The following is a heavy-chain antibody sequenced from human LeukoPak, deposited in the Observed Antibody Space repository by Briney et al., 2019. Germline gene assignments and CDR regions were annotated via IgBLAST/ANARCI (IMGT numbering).Heavy chain of an antibody. CDR1: GFTFSGSG. Sequence: GRSLRLSCAASGFTFSGSGMHWVRQAPGKGLEWVAVIWYDGSNKNYADSVKGRFTISRDNSKNTLYLQMNSLRAEDTAVYYCARGKVLYAAFDYWGQGTLVTVSS. J-gene: IGHJ4*02. CDR3: ARGKVLYAAFDY. D-gene: IGHD2-2*02. V-gene: IGHV3-33*01. CDR2: IWYDGSNK.